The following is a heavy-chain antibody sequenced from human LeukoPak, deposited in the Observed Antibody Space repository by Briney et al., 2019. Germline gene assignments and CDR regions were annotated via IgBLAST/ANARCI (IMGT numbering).Heavy chain of an antibody. J-gene: IGHJ4*02. CDR2: INQDGSEK. D-gene: IGHD1-1*01. CDR1: GFTFCSYW. Sequence: GGSLRLSCAASGFTFCSYWMNWVRQAPGKGLEWVASINQDGSEKSYVDSVKGRFTISRDNAKNSLHLQMNSLRAEDTAVYYCARVHWNDAAYWGQGTLVTVSS. CDR3: ARVHWNDAAY. V-gene: IGHV3-7*01.